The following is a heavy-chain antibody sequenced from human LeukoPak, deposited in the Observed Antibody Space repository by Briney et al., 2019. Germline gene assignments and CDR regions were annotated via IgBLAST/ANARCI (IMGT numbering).Heavy chain of an antibody. CDR2: IKSDGST. Sequence: GGPLRLSCAASGFAFSSYWMHWVRQAPGKGLVWVSRIKSDGSTNYADSVKGRFTISRDNAKNTLSLQMNSLRAEDTGVYYCARAPSEIGGYYPEYFRHWGQGALVTVSS. V-gene: IGHV3-74*01. D-gene: IGHD3-22*01. CDR1: GFAFSSYW. CDR3: ARAPSEIGGYYPEYFRH. J-gene: IGHJ1*01.